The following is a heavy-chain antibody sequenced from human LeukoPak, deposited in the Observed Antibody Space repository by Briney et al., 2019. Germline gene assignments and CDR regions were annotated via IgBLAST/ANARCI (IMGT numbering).Heavy chain of an antibody. D-gene: IGHD6-19*01. CDR1: CGSISSSNW. J-gene: IGHJ5*02. Sequence: SGTLSLTCAVSCGSISSSNWWSWVRQPPGKGLEWIGEIYHSGSTNYNPSLKSRVAISVDKSKNQFSLKLSSVTVADTAVYYCARQRVAGMYNWFDPWGQGTLVTVSS. CDR2: IYHSGST. V-gene: IGHV4-4*02. CDR3: ARQRVAGMYNWFDP.